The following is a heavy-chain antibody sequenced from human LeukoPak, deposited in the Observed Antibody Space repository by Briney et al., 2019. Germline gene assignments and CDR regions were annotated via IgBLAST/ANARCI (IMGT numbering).Heavy chain of an antibody. Sequence: ASVKVSCKASGYTFTSYDINWVRQATGQGLERMGWMNPNSGNTGYAQKFQGRVTMTRNTSISTAYMELSSLRSEDTAVYYCARVTRDYVWGSYRSDYWGQGTLVTVSS. V-gene: IGHV1-8*01. J-gene: IGHJ4*02. CDR2: MNPNSGNT. CDR3: ARVTRDYVWGSYRSDY. CDR1: GYTFTSYD. D-gene: IGHD3-16*02.